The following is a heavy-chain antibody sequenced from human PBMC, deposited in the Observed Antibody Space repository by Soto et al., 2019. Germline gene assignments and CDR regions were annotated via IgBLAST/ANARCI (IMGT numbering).Heavy chain of an antibody. D-gene: IGHD6-19*01. Sequence: QVQLVQSGAEVKKPGSSVKVSCKTSGGTFSTHVIGWVRQAPGQGLEWMGGIVPKFGTTNYAHKFKGRVKITADESTSTAYMEVSSLTSEDTAVYYCVRGGSTNSGWYIWFDPWGQGTLVTVSS. CDR3: VRGGSTNSGWYIWFDP. CDR1: GGTFSTHV. J-gene: IGHJ5*02. V-gene: IGHV1-69*01. CDR2: IVPKFGTT.